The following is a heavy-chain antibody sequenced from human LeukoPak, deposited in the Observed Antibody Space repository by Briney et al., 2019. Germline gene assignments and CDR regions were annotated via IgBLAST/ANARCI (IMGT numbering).Heavy chain of an antibody. CDR2: VNTSSGGT. J-gene: IGHJ4*02. CDR3: ARGGTAPI. V-gene: IGHV1-2*02. Sequence: ASVKVSCKASGYSFTGYYMHRVRQAPGQGLEWMGWVNTSSGGTNYAQKFQGRVTMTRDTSISTAYMDLSRLTSDDTAVYYCARGGTAPIWGQGTLVTVSS. D-gene: IGHD3-16*01. CDR1: GYSFTGYY.